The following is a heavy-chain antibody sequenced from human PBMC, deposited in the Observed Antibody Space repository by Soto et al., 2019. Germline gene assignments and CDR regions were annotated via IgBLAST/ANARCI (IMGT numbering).Heavy chain of an antibody. Sequence: SETLSLTCTVSGGSISSYYWSWIRQPPGKGLEGIGYIYYSGSTNYNPSLKSRITISVDTSKNQFSLKLSSVTAADTAVYYCARGLPGIAAAGKGFNYYYYMDVWGKGTTVTVSS. CDR1: GGSISSYY. V-gene: IGHV4-59*01. CDR2: IYYSGST. CDR3: ARGLPGIAAAGKGFNYYYYMDV. J-gene: IGHJ6*03. D-gene: IGHD6-13*01.